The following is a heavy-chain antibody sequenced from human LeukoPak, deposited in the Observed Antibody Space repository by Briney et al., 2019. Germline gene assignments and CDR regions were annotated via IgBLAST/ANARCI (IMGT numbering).Heavy chain of an antibody. CDR3: AREALDSSSFDY. V-gene: IGHV4-61*02. J-gene: IGHJ4*02. D-gene: IGHD6-6*01. CDR1: GGSISSGSYY. CDR2: IYTSGST. Sequence: SETLSLTCTVSGGSISSGSYYWSWIRQPAGKGLEWIGRIYTSGSTNYNPSLKSRVTISVDTSKNQFSLKLSSVTAADTAVYYCAREALDSSSFDYWGQGTLVTVSP.